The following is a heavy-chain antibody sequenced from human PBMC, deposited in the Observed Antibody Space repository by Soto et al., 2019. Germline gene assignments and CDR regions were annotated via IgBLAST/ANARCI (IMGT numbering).Heavy chain of an antibody. V-gene: IGHV4-31*03. D-gene: IGHD3-10*01. CDR1: GGSISSGGYY. Sequence: QVQLQESGPGLVKPSQTLSLTCTVSGGSISSGGYYWSWIRQHPGKGLEWIGYIYYSGSTYHNPSLKTRVTISVDTSKNQFSLKLSSVTAADTAVYYCARATFYDGSEVPFDYWGQGTLVTVSS. J-gene: IGHJ4*02. CDR3: ARATFYDGSEVPFDY. CDR2: IYYSGST.